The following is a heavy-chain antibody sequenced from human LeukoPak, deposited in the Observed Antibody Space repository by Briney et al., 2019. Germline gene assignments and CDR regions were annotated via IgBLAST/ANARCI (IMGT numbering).Heavy chain of an antibody. V-gene: IGHV4-38-2*01. CDR1: GYSISSGYY. Sequence: PSETLSLTCAVSGYSISSGYYWGWIRQPPGKGLEWIGSIYHSGGTYYNPSLKSRVTISVDTSKNQFSLKLSSVTAADTAVYYCARRTGYYYYYYMDVWGKGTTVTVSS. CDR3: ARRTGYYYYYYMDV. D-gene: IGHD4-17*01. J-gene: IGHJ6*03. CDR2: IYHSGGT.